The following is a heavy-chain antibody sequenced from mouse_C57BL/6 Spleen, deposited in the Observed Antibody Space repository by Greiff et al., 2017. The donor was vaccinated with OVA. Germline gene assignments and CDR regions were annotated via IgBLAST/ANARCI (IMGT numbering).Heavy chain of an antibody. J-gene: IGHJ2*01. CDR3: ARELGSPYYYFDD. Sequence: VQLQQSGPELVKPGASVKISCKASGYAFSSSWMNWVKQRPGKGLEWIGRIYPGDGDTNYNGKFKGKATLTADKSSSTAYMQLSSLTSEDSAVYFCARELGSPYYYFDDGGQGTTLTVSS. D-gene: IGHD4-1*01. V-gene: IGHV1-82*01. CDR2: IYPGDGDT. CDR1: GYAFSSSW.